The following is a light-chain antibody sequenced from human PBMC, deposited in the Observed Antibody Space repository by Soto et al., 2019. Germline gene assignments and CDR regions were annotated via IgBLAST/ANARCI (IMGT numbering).Light chain of an antibody. CDR3: QQRSSWPLT. V-gene: IGKV3-15*01. CDR1: QSVSSS. CDR2: GAS. Sequence: EIVMTQSPATLSVSPGERATLSCRASQSVSSSLAWYQQKPGQAPRLLIYGASTRATGIPARFSGSGSGTEFTLTISSLQSDDFATYYCQQRSSWPLTFGGGTKVDIK. J-gene: IGKJ4*01.